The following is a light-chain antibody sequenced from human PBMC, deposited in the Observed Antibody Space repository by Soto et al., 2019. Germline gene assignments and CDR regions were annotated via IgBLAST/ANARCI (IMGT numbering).Light chain of an antibody. Sequence: MVFTQSPGSLSWSAGGRTTLSCMASQSISRYLAWYQQKPGPGPRLLIYDTSTRATGVPARFSGSRSGPEFTLTINSLQSEDFTVYYCQPYTNWTLTFGGGTTVDI. J-gene: IGKJ4*01. V-gene: IGKV3-15*01. CDR1: QSISRY. CDR3: QPYTNWTLT. CDR2: DTS.